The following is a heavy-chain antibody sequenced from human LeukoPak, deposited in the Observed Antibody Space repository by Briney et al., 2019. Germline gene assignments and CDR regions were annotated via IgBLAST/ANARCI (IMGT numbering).Heavy chain of an antibody. V-gene: IGHV1-2*02. Sequence: ASVKVSCKASGYTFTAYSMHWVRQAPGQGLEWMGWINPNSGGTDCAQRFQGRVTMTRDTSITMLYMEMSSLTPDDTAVYYCARAGYCSDHKCYPFDYWGQGTLVTVSS. J-gene: IGHJ4*02. CDR2: INPNSGGT. CDR1: GYTFTAYS. CDR3: ARAGYCSDHKCYPFDY. D-gene: IGHD2-15*01.